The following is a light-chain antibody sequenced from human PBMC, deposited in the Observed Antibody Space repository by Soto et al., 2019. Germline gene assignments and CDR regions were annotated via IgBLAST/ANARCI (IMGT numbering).Light chain of an antibody. J-gene: IGKJ5*01. Sequence: EIVLTQSPGALSLSPWEGATLSCMASQSISTIYLAWYQQKPGQAPRLLIYAASSRAAGIPDRFSGSGSGTDFTLTISRLEPEDFAVYYCQHYGSSPPITFGQGTRLEIK. CDR2: AAS. CDR1: QSISTIY. V-gene: IGKV3-20*01. CDR3: QHYGSSPPIT.